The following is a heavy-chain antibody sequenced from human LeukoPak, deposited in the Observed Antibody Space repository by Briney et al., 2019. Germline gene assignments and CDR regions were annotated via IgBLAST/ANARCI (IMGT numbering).Heavy chain of an antibody. V-gene: IGHV3-7*03. D-gene: IGHD3-10*01. CDR3: ARGTHYYGSGSYSPEQYFQH. J-gene: IGHJ1*01. Sequence: WGSLRLSCAASGFTFSSYWMSWVCQAPAKGLEWVANIKHDGSEKYYVDSVKGRFTISRDNAKNSLYLQMNSLRAEDTAVYYCARGTHYYGSGSYSPEQYFQHWGQGTLVTVSS. CDR1: GFTFSSYW. CDR2: IKHDGSEK.